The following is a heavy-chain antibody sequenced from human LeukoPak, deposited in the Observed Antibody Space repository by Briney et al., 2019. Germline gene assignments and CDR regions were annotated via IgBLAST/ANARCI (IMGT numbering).Heavy chain of an antibody. D-gene: IGHD6-19*01. CDR1: GGSISSYY. Sequence: SETLSLTCTVSGGSISSYYWSWIRQPAGKGLEWIGRIYSSGSTNYNPSLKSRVTISVDTSKNQFSLKLSSVTAADTAVYYCARGGWYPESFQHWGQGALVTVSS. V-gene: IGHV4-4*07. J-gene: IGHJ1*01. CDR3: ARGGWYPESFQH. CDR2: IYSSGST.